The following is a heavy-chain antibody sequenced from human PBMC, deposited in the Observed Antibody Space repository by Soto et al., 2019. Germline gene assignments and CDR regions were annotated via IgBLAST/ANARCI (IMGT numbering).Heavy chain of an antibody. CDR3: ARDRPYYYGSGSYYSSYYGMDF. J-gene: IGHJ6*02. V-gene: IGHV1-3*01. Sequence: ASVKVSCKASGYTFTSYAMHWVRQAPGQRLEWMGWINAGNGNTKYSQKFQGRVTITRDTSASTAYMELSSLRSEDTAVYYCARDRPYYYGSGSYYSSYYGMDFWGQGTTVTVSS. CDR1: GYTFTSYA. CDR2: INAGNGNT. D-gene: IGHD3-10*01.